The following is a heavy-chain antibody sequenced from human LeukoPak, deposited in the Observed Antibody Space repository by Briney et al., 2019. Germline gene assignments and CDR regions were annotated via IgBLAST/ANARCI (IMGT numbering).Heavy chain of an antibody. Sequence: PGGSLRLSCAASGFTFSSYSMNWVRQAPGKGLEWVSSISSSSSYIYYADSVKGRFTISRDNAKNSLYLQMNSLRAEDTAVYYCARDQRITMVRGVIRPPLDDAFDIWGQGTMVTVSS. V-gene: IGHV3-21*01. J-gene: IGHJ3*02. CDR3: ARDQRITMVRGVIRPPLDDAFDI. D-gene: IGHD3-10*01. CDR2: ISSSSSYI. CDR1: GFTFSSYS.